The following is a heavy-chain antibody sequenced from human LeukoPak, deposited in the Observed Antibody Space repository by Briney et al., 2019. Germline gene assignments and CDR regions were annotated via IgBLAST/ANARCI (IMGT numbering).Heavy chain of an antibody. CDR3: AAPLEGVIITRGFDP. CDR2: INPNSGGT. CDR1: GYTFTGYY. D-gene: IGHD3-10*01. V-gene: IGHV1-2*02. J-gene: IGHJ5*02. Sequence: ASVKVSCKASGYTFTGYYMHWVRQAPGQGLEWMGWINPNSGGTNYAQKFQGRVTISRDNAKKSLYLQMNSLRAEDTAVYYCAAPLEGVIITRGFDPWGQGTLVTVSS.